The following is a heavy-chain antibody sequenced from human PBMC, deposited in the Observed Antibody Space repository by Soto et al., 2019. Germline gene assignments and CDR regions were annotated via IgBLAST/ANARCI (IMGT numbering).Heavy chain of an antibody. D-gene: IGHD6-13*01. Sequence: GGSLRLSCAASGFTFSSYAMSWVRQAPGKGLGWVSAISGSGGSTYYADSVKGRFTISRDNSKNTLYLQMNSLRAEDTAVYYCAKDSLRIAAALGWFDPWGQGTLVTVSS. V-gene: IGHV3-23*01. CDR2: ISGSGGST. CDR3: AKDSLRIAAALGWFDP. J-gene: IGHJ5*02. CDR1: GFTFSSYA.